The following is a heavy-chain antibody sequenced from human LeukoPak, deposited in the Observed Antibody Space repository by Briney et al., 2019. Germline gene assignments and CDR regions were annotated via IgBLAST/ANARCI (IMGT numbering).Heavy chain of an antibody. CDR1: GFTFTNYW. V-gene: IGHV3-53*01. D-gene: IGHD4/OR15-4a*01. CDR2: IYSDNT. Sequence: GGSLRLSCAVSGFTFTNYWMSWARQSPGKGLEWVSFIYSDNTHYSDSVKGRFTISRDNSKNTLYLQMNSLRAEDTAVYYCARRAGAYSHPYDYWGQGTLVTVSS. CDR3: ARRAGAYSHPYDY. J-gene: IGHJ4*02.